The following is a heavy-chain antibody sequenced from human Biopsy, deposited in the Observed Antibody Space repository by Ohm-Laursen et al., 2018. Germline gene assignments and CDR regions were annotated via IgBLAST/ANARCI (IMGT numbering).Heavy chain of an antibody. V-gene: IGHV4-59*01. CDR2: VYYTWST. CDR3: ARDRGYYSDRTVPGYFDL. Sequence: SDTLSLTCIVSGDSISSYYWSWIRQPPGKGLEWIGYVYYTWSTDYNPSLQSRVTISVDTSKNHFSLRLRSVTPADTAIYYCARDRGYYSDRTVPGYFDLWGRGTLVTVSS. D-gene: IGHD3-22*01. CDR1: GDSISSYY. J-gene: IGHJ2*01.